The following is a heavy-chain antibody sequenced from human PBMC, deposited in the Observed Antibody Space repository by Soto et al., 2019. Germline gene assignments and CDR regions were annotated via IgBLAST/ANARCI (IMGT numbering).Heavy chain of an antibody. V-gene: IGHV3-23*01. D-gene: IGHD2-21*02. CDR3: QPEDCAWYSPDSFDF. J-gene: IGHJ3*01. CDR1: GFSISNDA. CDR2: ISGSGGIA. Sequence: GGSLRLACAAFGFSISNDAMKWVLQAPGKGLEWVSGISGSGGIAYNADSVQGRFTISRDNSKNTLYLQINCLRALDMTIYYRQPEDCAWYSPDSFDFWRRGTMETVSS.